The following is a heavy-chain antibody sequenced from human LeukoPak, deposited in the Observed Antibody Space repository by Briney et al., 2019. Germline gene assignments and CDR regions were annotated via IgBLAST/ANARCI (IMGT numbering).Heavy chain of an antibody. Sequence: GGSLRLSCAASGFTFSNAWMSWVRQAPGKGLEWVGRIKSKTDGGTTDYAAPVKGRFTISRDDSKNTLYLQMNSLKTEDTAVYYCTTGGLYDSWSGYYIPPHYMDVWGKGTTVTVSS. CDR2: IKSKTDGGTT. V-gene: IGHV3-15*01. CDR1: GFTFSNAW. J-gene: IGHJ6*03. D-gene: IGHD3-3*01. CDR3: TTGGLYDSWSGYYIPPHYMDV.